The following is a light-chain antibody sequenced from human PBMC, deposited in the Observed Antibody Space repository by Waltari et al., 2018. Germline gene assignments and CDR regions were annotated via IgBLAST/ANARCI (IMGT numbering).Light chain of an antibody. CDR3: CSYGGRGSYTWV. V-gene: IGLV2-23*02. CDR1: SSDARLCDL. Sequence: QPALPHPASVSGSPGQSITISRSAISSDARLCDLVVWYQPHRGKAPKLLIYDVYRRPSGVSLRFSGSKSGNTASLTISGLQAEDEADYYCCSYGGRGSYTWVFGGGTKLTVL. J-gene: IGLJ3*02. CDR2: DVY.